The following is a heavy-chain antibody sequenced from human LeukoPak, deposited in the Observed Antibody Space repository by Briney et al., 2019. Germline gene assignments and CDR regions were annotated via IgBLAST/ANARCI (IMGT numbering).Heavy chain of an antibody. V-gene: IGHV3-7*01. Sequence: GVPLTLSCTASRFTFSPYCMIWLPQAPGKGREWVTNIKQDGSGRSYVDSVRGRFTISRDNAKNSLSLQMNSLGVEDTAVYYCAKYCGGGGCSPYWYFDLWGRGTLVTVSS. CDR1: RFTFSPYC. D-gene: IGHD2-15*01. CDR3: AKYCGGGGCSPYWYFDL. J-gene: IGHJ2*01. CDR2: IKQDGSGR.